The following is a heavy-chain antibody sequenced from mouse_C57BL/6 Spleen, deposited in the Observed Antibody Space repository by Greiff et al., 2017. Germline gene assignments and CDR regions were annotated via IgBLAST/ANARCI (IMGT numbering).Heavy chain of an antibody. D-gene: IGHD2-5*01. Sequence: VKLQESGAELVKPGASVKLSCKASGYTFTSYWMQWVKQRPGQGLEWIGEIDPSDSYTNYNQKFKGKATLTVDTSSSTAYMQLSSLTSEDSAVYYCARKSNRYWYFDVWGTGTTVTVSS. CDR1: GYTFTSYW. V-gene: IGHV1-50*01. CDR3: ARKSNRYWYFDV. J-gene: IGHJ1*03. CDR2: IDPSDSYT.